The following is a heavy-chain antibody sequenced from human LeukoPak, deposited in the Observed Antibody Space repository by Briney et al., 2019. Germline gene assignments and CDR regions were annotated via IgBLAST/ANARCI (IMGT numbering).Heavy chain of an antibody. D-gene: IGHD2-21*02. CDR3: ARDPSYCGGDCSSAEYFQH. V-gene: IGHV1-18*01. CDR1: GYTFTSYG. CDR2: ISAYNGNT. J-gene: IGHJ1*01. Sequence: ASVKVSCKASGYTFTSYGISWVRQAPGQGLEWMGWISAYNGNTNYAQKLQGRVTMTTDTSTSTAYMELRSLRSDDTAVYYCARDPSYCGGDCSSAEYFQHWGQGTLVTVSS.